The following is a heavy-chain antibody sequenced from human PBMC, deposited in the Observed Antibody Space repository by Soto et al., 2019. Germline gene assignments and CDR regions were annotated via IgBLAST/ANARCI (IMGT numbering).Heavy chain of an antibody. J-gene: IGHJ4*02. CDR1: GFTVSSNY. Sequence: EVQLVESGGGLVQPGGSLRLSCAASGFTVSSNYMSWVRQAPGKGLEWVSVIYSGGSTYYADSVKGRFTISRDNSKNTLYLQMNSLRAEDTAVYYCARGPDTHIAAAGYFDYWGQGTLVTVSS. CDR3: ARGPDTHIAAAGYFDY. CDR2: IYSGGST. V-gene: IGHV3-66*01. D-gene: IGHD6-13*01.